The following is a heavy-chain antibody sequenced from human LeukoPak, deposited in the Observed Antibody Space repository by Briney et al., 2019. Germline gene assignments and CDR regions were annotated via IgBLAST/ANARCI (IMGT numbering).Heavy chain of an antibody. CDR2: ISGSGGST. Sequence: GGSLRLSCAASGFTFSSYAMSWVRQAPGKGLEWVSAISGSGGSTYYADSVKGRFTISRDNSKNTLYLQMNSLRAEDTAVYYCARGIAVAGRNYYYYGMDVWGKGTTVTVSS. V-gene: IGHV3-23*01. CDR3: ARGIAVAGRNYYYYGMDV. D-gene: IGHD6-19*01. CDR1: GFTFSSYA. J-gene: IGHJ6*04.